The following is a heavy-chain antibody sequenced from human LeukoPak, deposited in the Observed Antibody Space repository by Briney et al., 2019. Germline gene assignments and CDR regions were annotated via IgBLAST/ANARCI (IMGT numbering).Heavy chain of an antibody. CDR3: ARDGDSSHYYYGVDV. J-gene: IGHJ6*02. Sequence: SETLSLTCTVSGGSISSGGYYWSWIRQHPGKGLEWIGYIYYSGSTYYNPSLKSRVTISVDTSKNQFSLKLSSVTAADTAVYYCARDGDSSHYYYGVDVWGQGTTVTVSS. CDR2: IYYSGST. V-gene: IGHV4-31*02. CDR1: GGSISSGGYY. D-gene: IGHD4-17*01.